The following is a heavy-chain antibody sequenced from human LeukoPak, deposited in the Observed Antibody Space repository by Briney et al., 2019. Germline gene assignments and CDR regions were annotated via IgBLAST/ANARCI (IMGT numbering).Heavy chain of an antibody. CDR3: ARWTNYYYYYMDV. CDR1: GYTFTSYG. Sequence: EASVKVSCKASGYTFTSYGISWVRQAPGQGLEWMGWISAYNGNTNYAQKLQGRVTMTRNTSISTAYMELSSLRSEDTAVYYCARWTNYYYYYMDVWGKGTTVTVSS. CDR2: ISAYNGNT. V-gene: IGHV1-18*01. D-gene: IGHD3/OR15-3a*01. J-gene: IGHJ6*03.